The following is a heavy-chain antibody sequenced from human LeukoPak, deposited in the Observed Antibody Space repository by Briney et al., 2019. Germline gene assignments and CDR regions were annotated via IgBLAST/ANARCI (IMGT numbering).Heavy chain of an antibody. CDR1: GYVLIELS. V-gene: IGHV1-24*01. J-gene: IGHJ4*02. Sequence: ASVRVSCRVSGYVLIELSVHWVRQTPGEGLEWMGGFDPEHGQPVFAQRFQGRVTMTEDTSTETAYMELSGLRSEDTAVYYCATFRRMVGSLFTFDKWGQGTLVAVSS. D-gene: IGHD1-26*01. CDR2: FDPEHGQP. CDR3: ATFRRMVGSLFTFDK.